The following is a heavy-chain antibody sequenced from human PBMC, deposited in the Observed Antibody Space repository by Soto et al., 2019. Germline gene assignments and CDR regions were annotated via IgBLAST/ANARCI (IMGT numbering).Heavy chain of an antibody. J-gene: IGHJ4*02. V-gene: IGHV3-23*01. CDR2: ISGSGTGT. CDR1: GFTFSSYA. D-gene: IGHD6-19*01. CDR3: AKRGRGAVAFDY. Sequence: EVQLLESGGGLVQPGGSLSLSCAASGFTFSSYAMSWVRQAPGKGLEWVSTISGSGTGTYYAYSVTGRFTISRDNSKNTLYLQMNSLRAEDTAVYYWAKRGRGAVAFDYWGQGTLVTVSS.